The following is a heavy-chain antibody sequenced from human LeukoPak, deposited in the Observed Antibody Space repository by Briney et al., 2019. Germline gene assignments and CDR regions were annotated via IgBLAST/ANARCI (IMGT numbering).Heavy chain of an antibody. CDR1: GFSLSTSGVG. CDR3: AHRPAGSWYPFDWFDP. CDR2: IYWDDDK. J-gene: IGHJ5*02. V-gene: IGHV2-5*02. Sequence: SGPTLVKPTQTLTLTCTFSGFSLSTSGVGVGWIRQPPGKALEWLALIYWDDDKRYSPSLKSRLTITKDTSKNQVVLTMTNMDPVDTATYYCAHRPAGSWYPFDWFDPWGQGTLVTVSS. D-gene: IGHD6-13*01.